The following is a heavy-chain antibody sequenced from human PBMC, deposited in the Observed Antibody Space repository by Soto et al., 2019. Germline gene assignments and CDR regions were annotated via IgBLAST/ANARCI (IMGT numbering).Heavy chain of an antibody. V-gene: IGHV4-59*08. D-gene: IGHD3-10*01. J-gene: IGHJ6*01. CDR3: VRHQEVRGVTIPSHYYGMDV. CDR2: VYNSRGIT. CDR1: GGSISPYY. Sequence: QVQLQESGPGLVKPSETLSLTCTVSGGSISPYYWSWIRQPPGKRLEWIGYVYNSRGITDYNPSLTSRVTMSVDPTKNQVSLKRSSVTSADTAVYYCVRHQEVRGVTIPSHYYGMDVWGQGTTVTVSS.